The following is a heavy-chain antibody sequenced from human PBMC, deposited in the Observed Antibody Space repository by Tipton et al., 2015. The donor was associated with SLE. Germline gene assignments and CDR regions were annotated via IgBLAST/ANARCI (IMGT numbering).Heavy chain of an antibody. J-gene: IGHJ4*02. CDR2: ISHSGST. CDR1: GVSISHYY. V-gene: IGHV4-59*01. D-gene: IGHD2-15*01. CDR3: ARGYCSDDVCYGFGYFDS. Sequence: TLSLTCTVSGVSISHYYWSWIRQPPGKGLEWIGYISHSGSTNYNPSLKSRVTISADTSKNQFSLRVNSVTSADTAVYYCARGYCSDDVCYGFGYFDSWGPGTLVTVS.